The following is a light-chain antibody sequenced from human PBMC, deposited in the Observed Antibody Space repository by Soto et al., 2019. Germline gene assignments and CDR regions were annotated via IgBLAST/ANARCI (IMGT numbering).Light chain of an antibody. J-gene: IGKJ2*01. Sequence: EIVMTQSPATLSVSPGERATLSCRASQSVSSNLAWYQQKPGQAPRLLIYAASSRATGSPDRFSGGGSGTDFTLTISSLQSEDFAVYYCHQYDDGPYTFGQGTKVDIK. V-gene: IGKV3D-15*01. CDR1: QSVSSN. CDR2: AAS. CDR3: HQYDDGPYT.